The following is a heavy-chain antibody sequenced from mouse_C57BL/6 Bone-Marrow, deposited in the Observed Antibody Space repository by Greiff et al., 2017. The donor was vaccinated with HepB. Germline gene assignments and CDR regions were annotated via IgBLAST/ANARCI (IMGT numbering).Heavy chain of an antibody. Sequence: QVQLKESGPGLVQPSQSLSITCTVSGFSLTSYGVHWVRQSPGKGLEWLGVIWSGGSTDYNAAFISRLSISKDNSKSQVFFKRNSLQADDTAIYYCARRGGSSLAWFAYWGQGTLVTVSA. CDR1: GFSLTSYG. J-gene: IGHJ3*01. D-gene: IGHD1-1*01. CDR3: ARRGGSSLAWFAY. CDR2: IWSGGST. V-gene: IGHV2-2*01.